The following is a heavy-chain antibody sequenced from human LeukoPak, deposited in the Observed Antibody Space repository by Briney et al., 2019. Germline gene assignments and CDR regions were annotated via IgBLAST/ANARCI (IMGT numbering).Heavy chain of an antibody. J-gene: IGHJ5*02. CDR2: INHSGST. CDR1: GGSFSGYY. D-gene: IGHD3-3*01. V-gene: IGHV4-34*01. CDR3: ARGAPYYDFWSGYPTHWFDP. Sequence: SETLSLTCAVYGGSFSGYYWSWIRQPPGKGLEWIGEINHSGSTNYNPSLKSRVTISVDTSKNQFSLKLSSVTAADTAVYYCARGAPYYDFWSGYPTHWFDPWGQGTLVTVSS.